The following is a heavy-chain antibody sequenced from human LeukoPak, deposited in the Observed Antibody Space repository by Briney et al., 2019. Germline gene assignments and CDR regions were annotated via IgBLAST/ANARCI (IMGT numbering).Heavy chain of an antibody. CDR2: ISAYNGNT. J-gene: IGHJ4*02. CDR1: GYTFTSHG. Sequence: ASVTVSCTAAGYTFTSHGFIWLRQAPGQGLEWMGWISAYNGNTNYAQKLQGRVTMTTDTSTSTAYMELRSLRSDDTAVYYCARVWPAYCGGDCYGDVDYWGQGTLVTVSS. V-gene: IGHV1-18*01. D-gene: IGHD2-21*02. CDR3: ARVWPAYCGGDCYGDVDY.